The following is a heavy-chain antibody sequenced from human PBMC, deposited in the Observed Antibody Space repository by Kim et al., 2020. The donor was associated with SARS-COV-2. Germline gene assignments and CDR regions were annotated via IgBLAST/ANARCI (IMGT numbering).Heavy chain of an antibody. CDR1: GFNFNIYS. CDR2: ITSSSSTI. Sequence: GGSLRLSCAASGFNFNIYSMNCVRQTPGRGLEWVSYITSSSSTIYYADSVKGRFTISRDNAKNSVDLQMNSLRDEDTALYYCTRGLQWAFDFWGQGSLVTVSS. D-gene: IGHD2-8*01. CDR3: TRGLQWAFDF. J-gene: IGHJ4*02. V-gene: IGHV3-48*02.